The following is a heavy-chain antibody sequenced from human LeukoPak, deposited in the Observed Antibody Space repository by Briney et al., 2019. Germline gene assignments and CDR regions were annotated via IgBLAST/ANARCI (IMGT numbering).Heavy chain of an antibody. CDR2: IYHSGNT. Sequence: PSETLSLTCAVSDYSISSGYYWGWIRQPPGKGLEWIGSIYHSGNTYYNPSLKSRFTISIDTSKNQFSLKVNSVTAADTATYYCARQGNGYSRVDYWGQGTLVTVSS. J-gene: IGHJ4*02. V-gene: IGHV4-38-2*01. CDR1: DYSISSGYY. D-gene: IGHD5-24*01. CDR3: ARQGNGYSRVDY.